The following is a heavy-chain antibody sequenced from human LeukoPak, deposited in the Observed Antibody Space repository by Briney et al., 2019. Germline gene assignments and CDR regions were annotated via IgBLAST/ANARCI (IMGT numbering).Heavy chain of an antibody. D-gene: IGHD5-18*01. CDR3: ARDGGPRGYSYGLDY. V-gene: IGHV3-64*01. CDR1: GFTFSSYA. Sequence: GGSLRLSCAASGFTFSSYAMHWVRQAPGKGLEYVSAISSNGGSTYYANSVKGRFTIPRDNSKNTLYLQMGSLRAEDMAVYYCARDGGPRGYSYGLDYWGQGTLVTVSS. J-gene: IGHJ4*02. CDR2: ISSNGGST.